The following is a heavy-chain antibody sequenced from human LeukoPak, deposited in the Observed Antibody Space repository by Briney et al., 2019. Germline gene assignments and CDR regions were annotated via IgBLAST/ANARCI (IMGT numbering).Heavy chain of an antibody. Sequence: GGSLRLSCVASGFTFSTYWMSWVRQAPGKGLEWLANIKEDGTGKNHVDSVKGRFTISRDNANNSLYLQINSLRVEDTAVYYCATLWDPVAGTTQPLLWGQGTLVTVSS. D-gene: IGHD6-19*01. CDR3: ATLWDPVAGTTQPLL. CDR2: IKEDGTGK. CDR1: GFTFSTYW. J-gene: IGHJ4*02. V-gene: IGHV3-7*02.